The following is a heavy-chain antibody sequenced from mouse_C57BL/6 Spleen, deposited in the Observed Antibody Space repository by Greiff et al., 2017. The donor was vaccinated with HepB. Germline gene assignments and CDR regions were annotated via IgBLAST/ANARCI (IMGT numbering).Heavy chain of an antibody. D-gene: IGHD1-1*01. CDR2: IYPGSGST. Sequence: VQLQQPGAELVKPGASVKMSCKASGYTFTSYWITWVKQRPGQGLEWIGDIYPGSGSTNYNEKFKSKATLTVDTSSSTAYMQLSSLTSEDSAVYYCAGYYGSSYCWFAYWGQGTLVTVSA. V-gene: IGHV1-55*01. CDR1: GYTFTSYW. J-gene: IGHJ3*01. CDR3: AGYYGSSYCWFAY.